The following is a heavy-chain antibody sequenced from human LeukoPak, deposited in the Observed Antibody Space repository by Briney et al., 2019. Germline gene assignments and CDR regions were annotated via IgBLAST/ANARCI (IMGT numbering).Heavy chain of an antibody. CDR1: GFTFNNYI. CDR2: ISTGSSTI. CDR3: ATSSGWFHFDY. D-gene: IGHD6-19*01. J-gene: IGHJ4*02. V-gene: IGHV3-48*01. Sequence: GGSLRLSCAGSGFTFNNYIMTWVRQAPGKGLEWVSYISTGSSTIYYADSVKGRFTISRDNAKNSLYLQMNSLRAEDTAVYYCATSSGWFHFDYWGQGTLVTVSS.